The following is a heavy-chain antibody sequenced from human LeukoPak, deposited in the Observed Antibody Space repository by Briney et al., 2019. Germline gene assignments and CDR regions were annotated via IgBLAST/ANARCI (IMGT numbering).Heavy chain of an antibody. D-gene: IGHD3-10*01. J-gene: IGHJ6*02. V-gene: IGHV1-2*04. CDR1: GYTFTGYY. CDR3: ARARLLWFGECPGSCGMDV. CDR2: INPNSGGT. Sequence: ASVKVSCKASGYTFTGYYMHWVRQAPGQGLEWMGWINPNSGGTNYAQKFQGWVTMTRDTSISTAYMELSRLRSDDTAVYYCARARLLWFGECPGSCGMDVWGQGTTVTVSS.